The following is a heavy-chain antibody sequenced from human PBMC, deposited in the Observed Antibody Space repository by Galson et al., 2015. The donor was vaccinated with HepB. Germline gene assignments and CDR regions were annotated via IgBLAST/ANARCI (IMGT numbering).Heavy chain of an antibody. CDR3: AKAHGSGSYYNFVFWFDP. Sequence: SLRLSCAVSGVTFSSYAMSWVRQAPGKGLEWVSTISGGGDSTYYAGSVKGRFIISRDNSKNTLNLQMNSLRAEDTAVYYCAKAHGSGSYYNFVFWFDPRGQGTLVTVSS. V-gene: IGHV3-23*01. D-gene: IGHD3-10*01. J-gene: IGHJ5*02. CDR2: ISGGGDST. CDR1: GVTFSSYA.